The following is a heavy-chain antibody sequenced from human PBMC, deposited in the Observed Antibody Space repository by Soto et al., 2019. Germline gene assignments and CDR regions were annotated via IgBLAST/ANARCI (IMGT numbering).Heavy chain of an antibody. CDR3: ARLSRGAAAGFDY. V-gene: IGHV4-59*08. D-gene: IGHD6-13*01. J-gene: IGHJ4*02. CDR2: IFFRVYT. CDR1: GGSIDNYY. Sequence: SETLSLTCSVSGGSIDNYYWSWIRQPPGKGLEWIGYIFFRVYTNYNPSLKGRVNISVDTSNNQFSLRLTFMTAADTAVYYCARLSRGAAAGFDYWGQGALVTSPQ.